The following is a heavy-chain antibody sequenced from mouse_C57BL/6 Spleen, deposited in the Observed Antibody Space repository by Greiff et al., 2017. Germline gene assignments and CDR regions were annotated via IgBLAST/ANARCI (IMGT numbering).Heavy chain of an antibody. CDR2: ISNGGGST. Sequence: EVKLMESGGGLVQPGGSLKLSCAPSGFTFSDYYMYWVRQTPEKRLEWVAYISNGGGSTYYPDTVKGRFTISRDNAKNTLYLQMSRLKSEDTAMYYCARQGDSSPFAYWGQGTLVTVSA. J-gene: IGHJ3*01. V-gene: IGHV5-12*01. CDR1: GFTFSDYY. CDR3: ARQGDSSPFAY. D-gene: IGHD3-2*02.